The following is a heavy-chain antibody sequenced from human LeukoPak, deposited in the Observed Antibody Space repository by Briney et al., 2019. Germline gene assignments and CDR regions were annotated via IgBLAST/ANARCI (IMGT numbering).Heavy chain of an antibody. CDR2: IIPIFGIA. V-gene: IGHV1-69*04. CDR1: RGTFSSYA. CDR3: AGGPLNYGDYPCADY. D-gene: IGHD4-17*01. J-gene: IGHJ4*02. Sequence: SPKVSCKAPRGTFSSYAISWVPQTPGQGLEWMGRIIPIFGIANYAQKFQGRVTITADKSTSTAYMELSSLRSEDTAAYYCAGGPLNYGDYPCADYWGQGTLVTVSS.